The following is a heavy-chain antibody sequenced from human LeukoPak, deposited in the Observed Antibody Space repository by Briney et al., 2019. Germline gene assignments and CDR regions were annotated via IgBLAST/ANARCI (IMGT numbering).Heavy chain of an antibody. Sequence: PSETLSLTCIVSGGSISSSSYYWGWIRQPPGKGLEWIGSIYYSGSTYYNPSLKSRVTISVDTSKNQFSLKLSSVTAADTAVYYCARLHPSGWFDYWGQGTLVTVSS. CDR3: ARLHPSGWFDY. CDR1: GGSISSSSYY. V-gene: IGHV4-39*01. D-gene: IGHD6-19*01. J-gene: IGHJ4*02. CDR2: IYYSGST.